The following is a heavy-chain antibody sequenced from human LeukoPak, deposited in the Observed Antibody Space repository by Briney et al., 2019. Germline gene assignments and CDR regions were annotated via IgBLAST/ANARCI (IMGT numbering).Heavy chain of an antibody. Sequence: GGSLRLSCAASGFTFSNYAMDWVRQAPGKGLEWVSDIRGSGDYTYYADSVKGRFTISRDNSKSMVYLQMNSLRAEDTAIYYCARDDCTSAGCFGGFAPWGQGTLVAVSS. D-gene: IGHD2-8*02. J-gene: IGHJ5*02. CDR2: IRGSGDYT. CDR3: ARDDCTSAGCFGGFAP. V-gene: IGHV3-23*01. CDR1: GFTFSNYA.